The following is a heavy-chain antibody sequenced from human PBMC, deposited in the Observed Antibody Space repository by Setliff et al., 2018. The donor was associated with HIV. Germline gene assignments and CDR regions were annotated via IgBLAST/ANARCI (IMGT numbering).Heavy chain of an antibody. CDR3: AREHCSGGSCNGFDI. Sequence: PSETLSLTCTVPGGSINRSNYYWGWIRQPPGKGLERIGTISYTGSTYYDPSLKSRVTISLDTSKNQFFLKLSSVTAPDTAMYYCAREHCSGGSCNGFDIWGQGTMVTVSS. CDR2: ISYTGST. D-gene: IGHD2-15*01. CDR1: GGSINRSNYY. V-gene: IGHV4-39*02. J-gene: IGHJ3*02.